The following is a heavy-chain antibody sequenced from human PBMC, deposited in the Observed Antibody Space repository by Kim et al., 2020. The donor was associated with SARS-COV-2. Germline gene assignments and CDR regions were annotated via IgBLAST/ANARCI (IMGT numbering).Heavy chain of an antibody. J-gene: IGHJ4*02. V-gene: IGHV4-31*03. CDR3: ARDRDQDAIWFY. CDR1: GGSISSGGYY. D-gene: IGHD2-8*01. CDR2: IYYSGST. Sequence: SETLSLTCTVSGGSISSGGYYWSWIRQHPGKGLEWIGYIYYSGSTYYNPSLKSRVTISVDTSKNQFSLKLSSVTAADTAVCYWARDRDQDAIWFYWGQGTPVTVSS.